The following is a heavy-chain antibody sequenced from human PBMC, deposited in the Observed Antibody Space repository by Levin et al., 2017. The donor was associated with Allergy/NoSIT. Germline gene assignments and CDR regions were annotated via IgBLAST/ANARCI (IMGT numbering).Heavy chain of an antibody. V-gene: IGHV3-66*01. Sequence: GGSLRLFCAASGFTVSSKYMTWVRQAPGKGLEWVSVIYDGDSTYYADSVKGRFTISRDNSKNTLYLQMNSLRVEDTALYYCVKGWSSSSVFDGWGQGTLVTVSS. D-gene: IGHD6-6*01. CDR3: VKGWSSSSVFDG. J-gene: IGHJ4*02. CDR2: IYDGDST. CDR1: GFTVSSKY.